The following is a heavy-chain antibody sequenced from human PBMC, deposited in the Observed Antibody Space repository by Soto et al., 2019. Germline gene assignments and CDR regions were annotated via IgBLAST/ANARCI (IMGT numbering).Heavy chain of an antibody. D-gene: IGHD2-8*01. CDR1: GFTVSNNY. CDR3: AKVSSAWYAGFFDL. CDR2: IYSGGNT. Sequence: GGSLRLSCAASGFTVSNNYMSWVRQAPGKGLEWVAVIYSGGNTYYADSVKGRFTISRDNSMNTLYLQMNTLRAEDTAVYYCAKVSSAWYAGFFDLWGQGTLVTVSS. V-gene: IGHV3-66*01. J-gene: IGHJ4*02.